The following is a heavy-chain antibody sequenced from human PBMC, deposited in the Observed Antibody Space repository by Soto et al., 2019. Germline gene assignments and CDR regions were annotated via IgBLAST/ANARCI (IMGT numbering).Heavy chain of an antibody. V-gene: IGHV3-33*01. CDR1: GFTFSSYG. Sequence: QVQLVESGGGVVQPGRSLRLSCAASGFTFSSYGMHWVRQAPGKGLEWVAVIWYDGSNKYYADSVKGRFTISRDKSKNTLYLQMNSLRAEDTAVYYCARDRGYCSGGSCYSVGDAFDIWGQGTMVTVSS. CDR3: ARDRGYCSGGSCYSVGDAFDI. D-gene: IGHD2-15*01. J-gene: IGHJ3*02. CDR2: IWYDGSNK.